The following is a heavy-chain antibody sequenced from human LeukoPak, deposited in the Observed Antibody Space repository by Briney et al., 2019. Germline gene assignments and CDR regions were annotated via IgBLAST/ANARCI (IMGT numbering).Heavy chain of an antibody. D-gene: IGHD6-13*01. CDR2: ISNSGST. Sequence: TETLSLTCSASGASISSNAYYWGWVRQPPGKGLEWIGYISNSGSTYYNPSLKSRVTISVDTSKTQFSLRLSSVTAADTAVYYCARDHGSTNWYYYWGQGTLVTVAS. CDR1: GASISSNAYY. V-gene: IGHV4-39*07. J-gene: IGHJ4*02. CDR3: ARDHGSTNWYYY.